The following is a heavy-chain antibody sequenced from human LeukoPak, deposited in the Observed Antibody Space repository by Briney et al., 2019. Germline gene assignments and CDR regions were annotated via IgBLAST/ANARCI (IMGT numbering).Heavy chain of an antibody. J-gene: IGHJ3*02. CDR3: ARATDQNDAFDI. D-gene: IGHD4-17*01. CDR2: ISHDGSNK. V-gene: IGHV3-30*03. Sequence: PGGSLRLSCAASGFTFSSYGMHWVRQAPGKGLEWVAVISHDGSNKYYADSVKGRFTISRDNSKNTLYLQMNSLRTEDTAVYYCARATDQNDAFDIWGQGTMVTVSS. CDR1: GFTFSSYG.